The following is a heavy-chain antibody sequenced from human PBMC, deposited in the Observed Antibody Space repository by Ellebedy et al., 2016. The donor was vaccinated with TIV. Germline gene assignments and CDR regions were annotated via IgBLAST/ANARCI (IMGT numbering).Heavy chain of an antibody. V-gene: IGHV3-74*01. CDR2: VYSDGIRT. D-gene: IGHD3-10*01. J-gene: IGHJ6*02. CDR1: GFTFSSYW. CDR3: TRGGFGHAMDV. Sequence: GESLKISCAASGFTFSSYWMHWVRQVPGKGLVWVSCVYSDGIRTTYADSVKGRFTISRDNAKNTVYLQMSSLRVDDTGIYYCTRGGFGHAMDVWGQGTTVTVSS.